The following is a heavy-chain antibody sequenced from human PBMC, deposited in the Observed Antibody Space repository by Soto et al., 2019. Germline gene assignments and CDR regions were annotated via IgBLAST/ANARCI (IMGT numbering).Heavy chain of an antibody. CDR2: IIPIFGTA. CDR3: ARGGHWNVRVKTYMDV. V-gene: IGHV1-69*01. D-gene: IGHD1-1*01. J-gene: IGHJ6*02. CDR1: GGTFSSYA. Sequence: QVQLVQSGAEVKKPGSSVKVSCKASGGTFSSYAISWVRQAPGQGLEWMGGIIPIFGTANYAQQFQGRVTITADESTSTAYMELSSLRSEDTAVYYCARGGHWNVRVKTYMDVWGQGTTVTVSS.